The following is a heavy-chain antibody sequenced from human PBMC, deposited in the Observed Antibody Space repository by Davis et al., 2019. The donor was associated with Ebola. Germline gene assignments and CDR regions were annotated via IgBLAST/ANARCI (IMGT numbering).Heavy chain of an antibody. J-gene: IGHJ4*02. V-gene: IGHV3-23*01. CDR3: ARDPAYCNGIVCPSEY. D-gene: IGHD2/OR15-2a*01. CDR2: ISGSGGST. CDR1: GFTFSSYA. Sequence: GESLKISCAASGFTFSSYAMSWVRQAPGKGLEWVSAISGSGGSTYYADSVKGRFTISRDNSKNTLYLQMNSLRAEDTAVYYCARDPAYCNGIVCPSEYWGQGTLVTVSS.